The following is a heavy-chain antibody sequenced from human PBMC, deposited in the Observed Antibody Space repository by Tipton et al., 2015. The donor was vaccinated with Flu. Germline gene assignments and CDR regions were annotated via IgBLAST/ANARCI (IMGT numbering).Heavy chain of an antibody. CDR3: AIDDFGSSWYGY. J-gene: IGHJ4*02. D-gene: IGHD6-13*01. Sequence: TLSLTCTVSGGSISSSAYYWRWIRQTPGKGLEWIGNIYYSGSTFYNPSLKSRVTISLDKSTNQFSLRLSSVTAADTAIYYCAIDDFGSSWYGYWGQGSLVTVSS. CDR2: IYYSGST. CDR1: GGSISSSAYY. V-gene: IGHV4-39*07.